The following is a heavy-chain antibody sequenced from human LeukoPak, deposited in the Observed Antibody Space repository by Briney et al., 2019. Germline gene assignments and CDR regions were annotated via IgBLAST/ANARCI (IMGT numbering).Heavy chain of an antibody. CDR3: ATLRFYDSTGYHYLDY. J-gene: IGHJ4*02. CDR1: GFTFSSYA. V-gene: IGHV3-23*01. D-gene: IGHD3-22*01. CDR2: IGGSGGST. Sequence: PGGSLRLSCAASGFTFSSYAMSWVRQAPGKGLEWVSAIGGSGGSTYYADSVKGRFTISRDNSKNTLSLQMNGLRAEDTAVYYCATLRFYDSTGYHYLDYWGQGTLVTVSS.